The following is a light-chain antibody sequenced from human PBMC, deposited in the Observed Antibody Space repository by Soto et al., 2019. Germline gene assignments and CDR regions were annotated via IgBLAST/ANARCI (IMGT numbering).Light chain of an antibody. V-gene: IGKV3-15*01. CDR3: QQYNKWPPIT. Sequence: EIVMTQSPATLSVSPGERATLSCRASQSVSSNLAWYQQKPGQAPRLLIYDASTRATGIPARFSGSGSGTEFTLTISSLQSEDCAVYYCQQYNKWPPITFGQGTRLEIK. CDR2: DAS. CDR1: QSVSSN. J-gene: IGKJ5*01.